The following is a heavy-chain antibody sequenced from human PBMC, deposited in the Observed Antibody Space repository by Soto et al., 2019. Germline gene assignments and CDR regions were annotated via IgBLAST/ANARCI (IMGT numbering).Heavy chain of an antibody. CDR2: ISVDGGYT. CDR1: GFRLSDYW. CDR3: ERFTIFHWFDP. D-gene: IGHD3-9*01. Sequence: GGSLRLSCAASGFRLSDYWMHWVRQVPGKGLLWVSRISVDGGYTTYAESVKGRFTISRDNAKNTLYLQMNSLRAEDTAVYYGERFTIFHWFDPWGQRTLVPVSS. V-gene: IGHV3-74*01. J-gene: IGHJ5*02.